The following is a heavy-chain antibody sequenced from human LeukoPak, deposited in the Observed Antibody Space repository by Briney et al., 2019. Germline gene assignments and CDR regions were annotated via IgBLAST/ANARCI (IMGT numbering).Heavy chain of an antibody. D-gene: IGHD5-24*01. J-gene: IGHJ4*02. Sequence: GGSLRLSCAVSEFTFSNYAMHWVRQPPGKGLEWVAVVSSHGNDGYYADSVRGRFTISRDNSKDTLYLQIDSLRLEDTAIYYCTRDAYNFNDFDYWGQGTLVTVSS. CDR2: VSSHGNDG. CDR1: EFTFSNYA. CDR3: TRDAYNFNDFDY. V-gene: IGHV3-30*17.